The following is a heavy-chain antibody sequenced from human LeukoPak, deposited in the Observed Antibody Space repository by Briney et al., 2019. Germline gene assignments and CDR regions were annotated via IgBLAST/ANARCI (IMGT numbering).Heavy chain of an antibody. CDR3: ATEIAVAAILSDY. J-gene: IGHJ4*02. CDR1: GFTFSSYA. D-gene: IGHD6-19*01. V-gene: IGHV3-30-3*01. Sequence: PGRSLRLSCAASGFTFSSYAMHWVRQAPGKGLEWVAVISYDGSNKYYADSVKGRFTISRDNSKNTLYLQMSSLRAEDTAVYYCATEIAVAAILSDYWGQGTLVTVSS. CDR2: ISYDGSNK.